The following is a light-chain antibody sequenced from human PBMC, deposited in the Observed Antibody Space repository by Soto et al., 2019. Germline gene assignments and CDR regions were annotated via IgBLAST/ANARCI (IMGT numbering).Light chain of an antibody. V-gene: IGKV3-20*01. CDR2: GTS. J-gene: IGKJ2*01. CDR3: QQYGTSPPVYT. Sequence: DIVLTQSPGTLSLSPGERATLSCRARQGVSSNYLAWYQQKPGQAPRLLIYGTSTRATGIPDRFSGSGSGTDFTLTISRLEPEDFAVYYCQQYGTSPPVYTFGPGTKLEIK. CDR1: QGVSSNY.